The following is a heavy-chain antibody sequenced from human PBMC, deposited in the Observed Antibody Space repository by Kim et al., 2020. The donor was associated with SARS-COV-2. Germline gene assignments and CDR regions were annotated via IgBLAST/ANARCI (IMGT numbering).Heavy chain of an antibody. Sequence: TTYAAYVKGRFTISRDTSKNTMSLQLDSLRAADTAVYYCAVSLTTPGAYDYWGQGSLVTVSS. CDR3: AVSLTTPGAYDY. CDR2: T. V-gene: IGHV3-53*01. D-gene: IGHD7-27*01. J-gene: IGHJ4*02.